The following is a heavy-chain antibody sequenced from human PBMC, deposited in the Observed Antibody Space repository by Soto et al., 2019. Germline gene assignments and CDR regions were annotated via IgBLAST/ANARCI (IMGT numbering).Heavy chain of an antibody. Sequence: QVQLQESGPGLVKPSETVSLTCTVSGGSISSYYWSWIRQPPGKGLEWIGYIYYSGSTNYNPSLKSQVTISVDTSKNQYSLKLSSVTAADTAVYYCAKGGSSRFDPWGQGTLVTVSS. CDR1: GGSISSYY. CDR3: AKGGSSRFDP. CDR2: IYYSGST. J-gene: IGHJ5*02. V-gene: IGHV4-59*01. D-gene: IGHD1-26*01.